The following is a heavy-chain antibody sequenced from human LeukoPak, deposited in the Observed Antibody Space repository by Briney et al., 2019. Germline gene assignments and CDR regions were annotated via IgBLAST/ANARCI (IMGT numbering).Heavy chain of an antibody. CDR3: ARSLLPAASNNWFDP. J-gene: IGHJ5*02. V-gene: IGHV4-61*02. CDR2: IYTSGST. Sequence: SQTLSLTCTVSGGSISSGSYYWSWIRPPAGKGLEWIGRIYTSGSTNYNPSLKSRVTISADTSKNQFSLRLISVTAADTAVYYSARSLLPAASNNWFDPWGQGTLVTVSS. D-gene: IGHD2-2*01. CDR1: GGSISSGSYY.